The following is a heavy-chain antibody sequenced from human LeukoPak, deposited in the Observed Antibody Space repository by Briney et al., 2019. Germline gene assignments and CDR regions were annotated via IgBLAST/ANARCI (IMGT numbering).Heavy chain of an antibody. CDR2: IYYSGST. D-gene: IGHD3-10*01. V-gene: IGHV4-61*01. CDR3: ARVSRHYYGSGSYAEFDY. Sequence: EXLSLTCAVSGYSISSGYYCSWIRQPPGKGLEWIRYIYYSGSTNYNPSLKSRVTISVDTPKNLFPLNLSSVNAADTAVYYCARVSRHYYGSGSYAEFDYWGQGTLVTVSS. J-gene: IGHJ4*02. CDR1: GYSISSGYY.